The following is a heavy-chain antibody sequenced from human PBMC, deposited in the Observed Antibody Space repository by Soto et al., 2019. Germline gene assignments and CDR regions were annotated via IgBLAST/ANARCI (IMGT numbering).Heavy chain of an antibody. CDR1: GFTFSSYA. CDR2: ISGSDDST. J-gene: IGHJ4*02. V-gene: IGHV3-23*01. Sequence: EVQLLESRGGLVQPGESLRLSCAASGFTFSSYAMSWVRQAPGKGLEWVSVISGSDDSTYYADSVKGRFTISRDNSKNTLYLQMNSLRAEDTAVYYCAKRSSSSTFHYWGQGTLVTVSS. CDR3: AKRSSSSTFHY. D-gene: IGHD6-6*01.